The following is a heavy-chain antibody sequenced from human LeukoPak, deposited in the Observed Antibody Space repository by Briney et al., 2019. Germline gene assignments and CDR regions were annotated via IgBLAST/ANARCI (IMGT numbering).Heavy chain of an antibody. J-gene: IGHJ4*02. V-gene: IGHV3-33*01. CDR3: ARDRGAYCGGDCYFGYFDY. D-gene: IGHD2-21*02. CDR1: VFPFSSYG. CDR2: IWYDGSNT. Sequence: PGGSLRLSCAASVFPFSSYGMHWVRQAPGKGLEWVALIWYDGSNTFYADSVKGRFTISREHSKNTLYLQVNSLRVEDTAVYYCARDRGAYCGGDCYFGYFDYWGQGSLVTVSS.